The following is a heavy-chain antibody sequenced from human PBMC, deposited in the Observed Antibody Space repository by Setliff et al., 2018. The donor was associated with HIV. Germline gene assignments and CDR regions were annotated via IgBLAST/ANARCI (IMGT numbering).Heavy chain of an antibody. D-gene: IGHD3-10*01. V-gene: IGHV1-8*01. Sequence: ASVKVSCKVSGHAFTNYDIHWMRRATGQGLEWMGWMNPNSGVSGYALKFHDRVTMTRDTSITTAYMELSSLTSEDTAVYYCARGKGVGGVIITGGLDVWGQGTTVTVSS. CDR2: MNPNSGVS. CDR1: GHAFTNYD. J-gene: IGHJ6*02. CDR3: ARGKGVGGVIITGGLDV.